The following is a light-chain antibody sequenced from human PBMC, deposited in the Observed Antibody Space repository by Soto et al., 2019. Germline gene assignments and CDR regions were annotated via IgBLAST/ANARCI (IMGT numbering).Light chain of an antibody. CDR1: SSDVGGYNY. CDR3: SSYTTSNTRQIV. Sequence: QSVLTQPASVSGSPGQSITISCTGTSSDVGGYNYVSWYQQHPGKAPKFMIYDVSNRPSGVSNRFSGSKSGNTASLTISGLRAEDEDDYYCSSYTTSNTRQIVFGTGTKVTVL. J-gene: IGLJ1*01. V-gene: IGLV2-14*01. CDR2: DVS.